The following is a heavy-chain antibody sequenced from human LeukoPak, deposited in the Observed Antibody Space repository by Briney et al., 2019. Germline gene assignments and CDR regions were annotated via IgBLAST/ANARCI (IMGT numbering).Heavy chain of an antibody. V-gene: IGHV1-69*05. CDR2: IIPIFGTA. D-gene: IGHD2-8*01. Sequence: SSVKVSCKASGGTFSSYAISWVRQAPGQGLEWMGRIIPIFGTANYAQKFQGRVTITTDESTSTAYMELSSLRSEDTAVYYCARERPPPGCTNGVCYETYDYWGQGTLVTVSS. CDR1: GGTFSSYA. J-gene: IGHJ4*02. CDR3: ARERPPPGCTNGVCYETYDY.